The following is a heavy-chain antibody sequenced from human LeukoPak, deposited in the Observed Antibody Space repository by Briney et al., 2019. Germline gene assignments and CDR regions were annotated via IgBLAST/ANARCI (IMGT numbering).Heavy chain of an antibody. D-gene: IGHD1-26*01. CDR1: GFTFRNYY. V-gene: IGHV3-11*04. J-gene: IGHJ4*02. Sequence: KPGGSLRLSCAASGFTFRNYYMTWIRQAPGKGLEWVSYISASGDTIYYGDSVRGRFTISWDNAKNSLYLDMNTLKAEDTAVYYCARDPSWEILSYFDYWGQGTLVTVSS. CDR2: ISASGDTI. CDR3: ARDPSWEILSYFDY.